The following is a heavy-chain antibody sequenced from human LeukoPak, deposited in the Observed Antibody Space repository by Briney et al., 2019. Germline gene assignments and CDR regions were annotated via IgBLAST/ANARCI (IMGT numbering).Heavy chain of an antibody. CDR1: GGSINDYY. D-gene: IGHD2-2*02. J-gene: IGHJ4*02. CDR3: ARRRFHCSSTSCYTGYFDY. V-gene: IGHV4-34*01. Sequence: PSETLSLTCTVSGGSINDYYWSWIRQPPGKGLEWIGEINHSGSTNYNPSLKSRVTISVDTSKNQFSLKLSSVTAADTAVYYCARRRFHCSSTSCYTGYFDYWGQGTLVTVSS. CDR2: INHSGST.